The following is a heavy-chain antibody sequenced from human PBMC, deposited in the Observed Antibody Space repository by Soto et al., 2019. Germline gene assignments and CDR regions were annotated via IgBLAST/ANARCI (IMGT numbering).Heavy chain of an antibody. CDR3: EGGGGGKLLHFDY. D-gene: IGHD1-26*01. J-gene: IGHJ4*02. Sequence: QVQLVQSGAEVKKPGSSVKVSCKASGGTFSSYAISWVRQAPGQGLEWMGGIIPIFGTANYAQKFQGRVTITADESTRNGYMGLSSLGSADPAVSDREGGGGGKLLHFDYWGQGTLVTVSS. CDR2: IIPIFGTA. V-gene: IGHV1-69*01. CDR1: GGTFSSYA.